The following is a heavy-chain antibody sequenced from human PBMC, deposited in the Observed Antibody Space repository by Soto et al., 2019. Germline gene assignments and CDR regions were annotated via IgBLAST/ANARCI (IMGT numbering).Heavy chain of an antibody. J-gene: IGHJ5*02. CDR2: IIPIYGTA. Sequence: GASVKVSCKASGGTFSSYGISWVRQAPGQGLEWMGGIIPIYGTANYAQKFLGRVTITADKSTSTAYMELSSLRSEDTAVYYCARANDSSGYYYPVSWFDPWGQGTLVTVSS. CDR3: ARANDSSGYYYPVSWFDP. CDR1: GGTFSSYG. D-gene: IGHD3-22*01. V-gene: IGHV1-69*06.